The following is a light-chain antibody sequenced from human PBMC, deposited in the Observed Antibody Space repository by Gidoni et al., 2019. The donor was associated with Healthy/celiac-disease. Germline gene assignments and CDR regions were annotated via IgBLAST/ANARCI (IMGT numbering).Light chain of an antibody. CDR1: QSISSY. CDR2: AAS. J-gene: IGKJ2*01. Sequence: DIHMTHSPSSLSASVGDRVTITCRASQSISSYLNWYQQKPGKAPKLLIYAASSLQSGVPSRCSGSGSGTDFTRTISSLQPEDFATYYCQQSYSTPDTFGQGTKLEIK. CDR3: QQSYSTPDT. V-gene: IGKV1-39*01.